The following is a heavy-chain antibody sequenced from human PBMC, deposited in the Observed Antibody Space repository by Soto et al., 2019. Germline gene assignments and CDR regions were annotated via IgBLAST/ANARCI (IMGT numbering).Heavy chain of an antibody. D-gene: IGHD1-26*01. Sequence: QVQLVQSGAEVKKPGASVKVSCKASGYTFTSYGISWVRQARGQGLEWMGWISVYNGDTNYVQKLQGRVTMTTDTSTSTAYMELRSLSSDDTAVYYCAREGSGTLTLEYWGQGTLVTVSS. J-gene: IGHJ4*02. CDR2: ISVYNGDT. V-gene: IGHV1-18*01. CDR3: AREGSGTLTLEY. CDR1: GYTFTSYG.